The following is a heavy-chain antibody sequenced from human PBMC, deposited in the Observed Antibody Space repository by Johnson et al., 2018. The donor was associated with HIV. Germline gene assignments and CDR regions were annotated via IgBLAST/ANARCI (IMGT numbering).Heavy chain of an antibody. CDR1: GFTVSSNY. V-gene: IGHV3-30*02. CDR3: ARVPGSRAGDAFDV. Sequence: VQLVESGGGVVQPGGSLRLSCAASGFTVSSNYMSWVRQAPGKGLEWVAFIRYDGSNKYYADSVKGRFTISRDNSKNTLYLQMNSLRAEDTALYYCARVPGSRAGDAFDVWGTGTMVTVSS. D-gene: IGHD1-1*01. J-gene: IGHJ3*01. CDR2: IRYDGSNK.